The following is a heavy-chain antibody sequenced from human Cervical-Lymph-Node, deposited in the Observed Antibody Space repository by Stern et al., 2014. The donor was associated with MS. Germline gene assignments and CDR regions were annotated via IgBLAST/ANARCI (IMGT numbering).Heavy chain of an antibody. J-gene: IGHJ4*02. CDR2: ISYDGNTK. Sequence: QVQLVQSGGGVVQPGRSLRVSCATAGFTFTSYALNWVRQAPGKRLEWVAVISYDGNTKYYADSVKGRFTISRDNSKNTLFLQMSSLRPEDTAVYYCVRERSSRGFDYWGQGSLVTVSS. D-gene: IGHD5/OR15-5a*01. CDR3: VRERSSRGFDY. V-gene: IGHV3-30-3*01. CDR1: GFTFTSYA.